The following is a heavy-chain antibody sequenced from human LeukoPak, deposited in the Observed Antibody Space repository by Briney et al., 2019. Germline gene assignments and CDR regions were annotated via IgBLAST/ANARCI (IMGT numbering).Heavy chain of an antibody. CDR1: GGSFSGYY. V-gene: IGHV4-34*01. CDR3: ARGLSSRYCSSTSCSDY. J-gene: IGHJ4*02. CDR2: INHSGST. D-gene: IGHD2-2*01. Sequence: SETLSLTCAVYGGSFSGYYWSWIRQPPGKGLEWIGEINHSGSTNYNPSLKSRVTISVDTSKNRFSLKLSSVAAADTAVYYCARGLSSRYCSSTSCSDYWGQGTLVTVSS.